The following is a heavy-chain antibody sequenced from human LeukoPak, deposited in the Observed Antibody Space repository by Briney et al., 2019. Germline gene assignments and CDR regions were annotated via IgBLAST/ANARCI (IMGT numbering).Heavy chain of an antibody. CDR1: GFTFTNYG. D-gene: IGHD3-16*01. CDR3: AKRGSYGAFDF. J-gene: IGHJ3*01. V-gene: IGHV3-11*03. Sequence: GGSLRLSCAASGFTFTNYGMTWVRQAPGKGLEWVSYISSSSSYTNYADSVKGRFTISRDNAKNSLSLQMNSLRAEDTAIYYCAKRGSYGAFDFWGQGTMVTVSS. CDR2: ISSSSSYT.